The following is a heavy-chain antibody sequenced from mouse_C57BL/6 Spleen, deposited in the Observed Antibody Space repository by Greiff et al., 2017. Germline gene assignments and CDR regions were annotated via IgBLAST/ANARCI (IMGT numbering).Heavy chain of an antibody. V-gene: IGHV1-39*01. CDR1: GYSFTDYN. CDR3: ARPPTIVATDYAMDY. J-gene: IGHJ4*01. D-gene: IGHD1-1*01. Sequence: EVQLQEPGPELVKPGASVKISCKASGYSFTDYNMNWVKQSNGKSLEWIGVINPNYGTTSYNQKFKGKATLTVDQSSSTAYMQLNSLTSEDSAVYYCARPPTIVATDYAMDYWGQGTSVTVSS. CDR2: INPNYGTT.